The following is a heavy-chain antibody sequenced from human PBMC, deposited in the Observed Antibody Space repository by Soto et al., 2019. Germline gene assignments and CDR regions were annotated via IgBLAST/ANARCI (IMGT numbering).Heavy chain of an antibody. D-gene: IGHD2-15*01. CDR1: GGTFSSYA. J-gene: IGHJ5*02. CDR3: ARGRVVVVVAATQDWFDP. Sequence: SVKVSCKASGGTFSSYAISWVRQAPGQGLEWMGGIIPIFGTANYAQKFQGRVTITADKSTSTAYMELNSLRSGGTAVYYCARGRVVVVVAATQDWFDPWGQGTLVTVSS. CDR2: IIPIFGTA. V-gene: IGHV1-69*06.